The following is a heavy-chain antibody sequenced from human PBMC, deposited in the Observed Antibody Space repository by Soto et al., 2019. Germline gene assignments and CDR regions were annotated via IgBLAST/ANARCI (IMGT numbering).Heavy chain of an antibody. CDR3: ARDRGSSSTSRHTFDY. J-gene: IGHJ4*02. CDR1: GFTLSSYA. CDR2: ISYDGSNK. V-gene: IGHV3-30-3*01. D-gene: IGHD2-2*01. Sequence: PGGSLRLSCAASGFTLSSYAMHWVRQAPGKGLEWVAVISYDGSNKYYADSVKGRFTISRDNSKNTLYLQMNSLRAEDTAVYYCARDRGSSSTSRHTFDYWGQGTLVTVSS.